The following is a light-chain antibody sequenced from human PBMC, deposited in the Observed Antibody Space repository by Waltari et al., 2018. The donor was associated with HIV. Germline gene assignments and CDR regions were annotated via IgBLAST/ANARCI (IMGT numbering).Light chain of an antibody. Sequence: DIQITQPPSTLPASVGDRVTITCRASQSISSWWAWYQQKPGKAPKLLIYKASSLKSGVPSRFSGSGSGTEFTLTISSLQPDDFATYYCQQYKSYSVTFGQGTKVEIK. V-gene: IGKV1-5*03. CDR1: QSISSW. J-gene: IGKJ1*01. CDR2: KAS. CDR3: QQYKSYSVT.